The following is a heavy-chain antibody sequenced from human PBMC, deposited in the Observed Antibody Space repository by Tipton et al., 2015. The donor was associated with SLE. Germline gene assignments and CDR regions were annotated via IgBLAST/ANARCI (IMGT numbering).Heavy chain of an antibody. CDR3: ARVGAASGTRWFDP. D-gene: IGHD6-13*01. Sequence: TLSLTCTVSGGSISGSSYYWSWIRQHPGKGLEWIGYIFYSGSTYYNPSLRSRLTISVDTSQNEFSLKLSSVTVADTAIYYCARVGAASGTRWFDPWGQGILVSVSS. CDR1: GGSISGSSYY. V-gene: IGHV4-31*03. CDR2: IFYSGST. J-gene: IGHJ5*02.